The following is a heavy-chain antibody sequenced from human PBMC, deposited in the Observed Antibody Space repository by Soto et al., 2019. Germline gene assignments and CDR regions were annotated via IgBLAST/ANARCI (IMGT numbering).Heavy chain of an antibody. V-gene: IGHV1-69*13. D-gene: IGHD3-10*01. CDR2: IIPIFGTA. J-gene: IGHJ4*02. Sequence: SVKVSFKASGGTFSSYAISWVRQAPGQGLEWMGGIIPIFGTANYAQKFQGRVTITADESTSTAYMELSSLRSEDTAVYYCASVASGYVSGSKGGFDYWGQGTLVTVSS. CDR3: ASVASGYVSGSKGGFDY. CDR1: GGTFSSYA.